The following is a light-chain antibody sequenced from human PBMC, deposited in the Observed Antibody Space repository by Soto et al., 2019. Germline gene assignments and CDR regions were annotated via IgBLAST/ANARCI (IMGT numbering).Light chain of an antibody. CDR2: DAH. CDR3: QQRHMWPIT. V-gene: IGKV3-11*01. J-gene: IGKJ5*01. CDR1: QSFRGL. Sequence: EFVLTQSPFNLALSRGERATYSCRASQSFRGLLAWYRHKPGQASSLRIYDAHNMATGITPRFSGSGSGTDFTLTISSLEPEDSAVYYCQQRHMWPITFGQGTQLEIK.